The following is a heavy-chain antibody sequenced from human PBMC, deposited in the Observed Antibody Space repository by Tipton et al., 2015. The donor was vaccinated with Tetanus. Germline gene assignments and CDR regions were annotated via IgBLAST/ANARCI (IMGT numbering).Heavy chain of an antibody. CDR1: GGSISSYY. V-gene: IGHV4-59*01. J-gene: IGHJ5*02. CDR3: ARVLGEAGSASWFDP. CDR2: TYYSGST. Sequence: LRLSCTVSGGSISSYYWSWIRQPPGKGLEWIGYTYYSGSTNYNPSLKSRVTISVDTSKNQFSLKLSSVTAADTAVYYCARVLGEAGSASWFDPWGQGTLVTVSS. D-gene: IGHD6-19*01.